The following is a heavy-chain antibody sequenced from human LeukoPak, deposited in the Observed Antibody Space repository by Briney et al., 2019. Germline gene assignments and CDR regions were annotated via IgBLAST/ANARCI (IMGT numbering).Heavy chain of an antibody. D-gene: IGHD3-22*01. CDR3: ASEYYYDTSGYYSLAS. Sequence: SETLSLTCTVSGGSISSSNWWSWVRQPPGKGLEWIGEIYHSGSTNYNPSLKSRVTISVDKSKNQFSLKLRSVTAADTAVYYCASEYYYDTSGYYSLASWGQGHLVTVSS. J-gene: IGHJ4*02. CDR1: GGSISSSNW. CDR2: IYHSGST. V-gene: IGHV4-4*02.